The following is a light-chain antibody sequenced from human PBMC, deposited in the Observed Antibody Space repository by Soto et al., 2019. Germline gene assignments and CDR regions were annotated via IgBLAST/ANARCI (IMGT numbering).Light chain of an antibody. Sequence: ALTQPRSVSGSPGQSVTIFCTGTSSDVGSYNYVSWYQQHPGKAPKLMISDVSKRPSGVPDRFSGSKSGNTASLTVFGLQDDDEADYYCCTYAGSNYVFGTGTKVTVL. V-gene: IGLV2-11*01. J-gene: IGLJ1*01. CDR2: DVS. CDR3: CTYAGSNYV. CDR1: SSDVGSYNY.